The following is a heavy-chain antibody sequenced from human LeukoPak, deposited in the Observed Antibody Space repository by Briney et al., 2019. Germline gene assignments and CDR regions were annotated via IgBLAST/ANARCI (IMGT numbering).Heavy chain of an antibody. CDR2: IIPIFDTS. V-gene: IGHV1-69*13. Sequence: ASVKVSCKASGGTFSSYAITWVRQAPGQGLEWMGGIIPIFDTSNYAQKFQGRVTFTSDDSTSTAYMELSSLRSEDTAVYYCARGLDYDILTARPLFDYWGQGTLVTVSS. J-gene: IGHJ4*02. CDR3: ARGLDYDILTARPLFDY. CDR1: GGTFSSYA. D-gene: IGHD3-9*01.